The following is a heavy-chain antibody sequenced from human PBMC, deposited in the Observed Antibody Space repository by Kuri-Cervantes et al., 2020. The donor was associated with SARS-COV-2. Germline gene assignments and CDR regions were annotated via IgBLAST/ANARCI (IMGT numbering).Heavy chain of an antibody. V-gene: IGHV4-30-4*08. Sequence: SETLSLTCTVSGGSISSGDYYWSWIRQPPGKGLEWIGYIYYSGSTYYNPSLKSRVTISVDTSKNQFSLKLSSVTAADTAVYYRTRDLWGSPGYMDVWGKGTTVTVSS. J-gene: IGHJ6*03. D-gene: IGHD3-16*01. CDR2: IYYSGST. CDR1: GGSISSGDYY. CDR3: TRDLWGSPGYMDV.